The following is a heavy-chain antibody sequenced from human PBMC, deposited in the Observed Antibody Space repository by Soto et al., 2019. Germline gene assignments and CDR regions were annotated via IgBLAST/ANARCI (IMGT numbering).Heavy chain of an antibody. V-gene: IGHV3-74*01. J-gene: IGHJ6*03. CDR2: INSDGSST. CDR3: ARGVTMVRGEYYYYYMDV. D-gene: IGHD3-10*01. CDR1: GFTFSSYW. Sequence: EVQLVESGGGLVQPGGSLRLSCAASGFTFSSYWMHWVRQAPGKGLVWVSRINSDGSSTSYADSVKGRLTISRDNAKNTLYLQMNSLRAEDTAVYYCARGVTMVRGEYYYYYMDVWGKGTTVTVSS.